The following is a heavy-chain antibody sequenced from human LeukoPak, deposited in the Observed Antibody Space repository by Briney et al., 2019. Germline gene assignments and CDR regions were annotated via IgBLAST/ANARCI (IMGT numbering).Heavy chain of an antibody. CDR3: ARDPSFPDVDLDS. Sequence: ASVKVSCKSSGYTFTDYYMHWVRQAPGQGREGMGWIYPKSGGTNFAQKFQGRVTMTRDTSISTAYMELSRLRSGDTAVYYCARDPSFPDVDLDSWGQGTLVTVSS. CDR2: IYPKSGGT. CDR1: GYTFTDYY. D-gene: IGHD3-16*02. V-gene: IGHV1-2*02. J-gene: IGHJ4*02.